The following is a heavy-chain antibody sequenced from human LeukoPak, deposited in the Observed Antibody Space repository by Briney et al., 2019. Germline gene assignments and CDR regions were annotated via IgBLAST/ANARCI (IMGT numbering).Heavy chain of an antibody. CDR2: IYYTGST. CDR1: GGSISSSSYY. D-gene: IGHD5-24*01. Sequence: PSETLSLTSTVSGGSISSSSYYCGWIRQPPGKGLEWIGTIYYTGSTYYNPSLKSRVTISIDTSKNQFSLRLSSVTAADTAVYFCARASNYIGILYWGQGTLVTVSS. CDR3: ARASNYIGILY. J-gene: IGHJ4*02. V-gene: IGHV4-39*01.